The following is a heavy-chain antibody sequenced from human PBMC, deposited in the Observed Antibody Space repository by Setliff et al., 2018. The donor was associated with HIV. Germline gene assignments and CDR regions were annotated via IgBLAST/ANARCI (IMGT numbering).Heavy chain of an antibody. D-gene: IGHD6-13*01. J-gene: IGHJ4*02. V-gene: IGHV4-59*01. Sequence: PSETLSLTCTVSGGSINSYYWSWIRQPPGKGLEWIGYIYYSGSTNYNPSLKSRVTISVDTSKNQFSLKLSSVTAADTAVYYCARGHSSSRHFDYWGQGTLVTVSS. CDR2: IYYSGST. CDR3: ARGHSSSRHFDY. CDR1: GGSINSYY.